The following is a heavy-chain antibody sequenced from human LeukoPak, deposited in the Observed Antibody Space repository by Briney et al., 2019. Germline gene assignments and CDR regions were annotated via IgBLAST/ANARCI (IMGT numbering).Heavy chain of an antibody. CDR2: IIPIFGTA. CDR3: ARGRGPGYYYYMDV. J-gene: IGHJ6*03. Sequence: SVKVSCKASGGTFSSYAISWVRQAPGQGLEWMGRIIPIFGTANYAQKFQGRVTITTDESTSTAYMELSSLRSEDTAVYYCARGRGPGYYYYMDVWGKGTTVTVSS. CDR1: GGTFSSYA. V-gene: IGHV1-69*05. D-gene: IGHD1-26*01.